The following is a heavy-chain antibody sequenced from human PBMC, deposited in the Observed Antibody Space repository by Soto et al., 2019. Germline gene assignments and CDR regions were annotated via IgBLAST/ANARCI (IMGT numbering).Heavy chain of an antibody. D-gene: IGHD3-9*01. J-gene: IGHJ4*02. Sequence: VGSLRLSCVSSVSGFSNYAMSCVRHSPGKGLEWVSISSASGRSRYHADSVKGRFTISRDNSKNTLYLHMTNLRAEDTAVYYWDIDANWMDVYFHGWGQGSPCTVAS. CDR2: SSASGRSR. CDR1: VSGFSNYA. CDR3: DIDANWMDVYFHG. V-gene: IGHV3-23*01.